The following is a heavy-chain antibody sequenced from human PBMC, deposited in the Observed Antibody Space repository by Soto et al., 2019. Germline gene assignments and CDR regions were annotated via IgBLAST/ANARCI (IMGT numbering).Heavy chain of an antibody. V-gene: IGHV3-30-3*01. CDR1: GFTFSSYA. J-gene: IGHJ3*02. CDR2: ISYDGSNK. Sequence: QVQLVESGGGVVQPGRSLRLSCAASGFTFSSYAMHWVRQAPGKGLEWVAVISYDGSNKYYADSVKGRFTISRDNSKNTLYLQMNSLRAEDTAVYYCARVSIVVVIWYAFDIWGQGTMVTVSS. D-gene: IGHD3-22*01. CDR3: ARVSIVVVIWYAFDI.